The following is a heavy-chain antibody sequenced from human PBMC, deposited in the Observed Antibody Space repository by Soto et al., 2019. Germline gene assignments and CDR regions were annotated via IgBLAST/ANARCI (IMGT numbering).Heavy chain of an antibody. J-gene: IGHJ4*02. CDR3: VRHRVGSYYYFDY. CDR2: IDPSDSYT. Sequence: PGESLKISCKGSGYTFTDYGISWVRQMPGKGLEWMGRIDPSDSYTSNSPSFQGHVIISADTSINTAYMQWSSLKASDTAMYYCVRHRVGSYYYFDYWGQGTLVTVSS. CDR1: GYTFTDYG. V-gene: IGHV5-10-1*01. D-gene: IGHD1-26*01.